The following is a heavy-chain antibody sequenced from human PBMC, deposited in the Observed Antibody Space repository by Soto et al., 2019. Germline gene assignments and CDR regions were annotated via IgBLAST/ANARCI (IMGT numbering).Heavy chain of an antibody. Sequence: SEPLSLTCAVYGGSFSGYYWSWIRQPPGKGLEWIGEINHSGSTNYNPSLKSRVTISVDTSKNQFSLKLSSVTAADTAVYYCARVRSFFQGYCSGGSCYKVYFDYWGQGTLVTVSS. V-gene: IGHV4-34*01. CDR2: INHSGST. CDR1: GGSFSGYY. D-gene: IGHD2-15*01. J-gene: IGHJ4*02. CDR3: ARVRSFFQGYCSGGSCYKVYFDY.